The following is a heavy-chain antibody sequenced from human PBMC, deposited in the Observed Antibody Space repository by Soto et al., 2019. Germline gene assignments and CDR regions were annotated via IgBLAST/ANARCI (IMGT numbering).Heavy chain of an antibody. J-gene: IGHJ4*02. CDR2: ITPDGSAT. Sequence: EVQLVESGGGLVQPGGSLRLSCAVSGFTFGSYWMNWVRLIPGKGLEWVAYITPDGSATYYVDSVKGRFTISRDNAKNSLYLQMNILRVEDTAVYYCARAGYCGPGCDYYFDYWGQGTLGTGSS. CDR1: GFTFGSYW. V-gene: IGHV3-7*01. D-gene: IGHD5-12*01. CDR3: ARAGYCGPGCDYYFDY.